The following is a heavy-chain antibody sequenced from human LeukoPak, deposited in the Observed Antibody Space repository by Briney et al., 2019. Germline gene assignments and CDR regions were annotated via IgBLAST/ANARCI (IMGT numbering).Heavy chain of an antibody. CDR2: IYYSGST. CDR1: GGSISSYY. CDR3: ARGWNSGYGIFDYYYYHMDV. D-gene: IGHD5-12*01. V-gene: IGHV4-59*01. Sequence: TSETLSLTCTVSGGSISSYYWSWIRQPPGKGLEWIGYIYYSGSTNYNPSLKSRVTVSVDTSKNQFSLKLSSVTAADTAVYYCARGWNSGYGIFDYYYYHMDVWGKGTTVTVSS. J-gene: IGHJ6*03.